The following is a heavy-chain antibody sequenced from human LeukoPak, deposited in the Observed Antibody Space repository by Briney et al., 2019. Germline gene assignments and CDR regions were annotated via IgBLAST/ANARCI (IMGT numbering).Heavy chain of an antibody. Sequence: GSSVEVSCKASGGTFSSYAISWVRQAPGQGLEWMGRIIPILGIANYAQKFQGRVTITADKSTSTAYMELSSLRSEDTAVYYCARVGGSGMENWFDPWGQGTLVTVSS. CDR3: ARVGGSGMENWFDP. CDR2: IIPILGIA. CDR1: GGTFSSYA. V-gene: IGHV1-69*04. D-gene: IGHD3-10*01. J-gene: IGHJ5*02.